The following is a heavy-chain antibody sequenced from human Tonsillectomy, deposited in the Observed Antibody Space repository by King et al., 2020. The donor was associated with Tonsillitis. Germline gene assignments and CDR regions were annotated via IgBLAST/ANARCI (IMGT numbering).Heavy chain of an antibody. CDR1: RGTFRSYA. Sequence: QLVQSGSEMKKPGSSVKVSCEAPRGTFRSYAINWVRQAPGQGLEWMGGFIPIFGTSSFAPKFQGSVTITADEFTNTAYMEVSSLRSEDTAVYYCARSGYSGSRTYANAMDVWGQGTTVIVSS. CDR3: ARSGYSGSRTYANAMDV. V-gene: IGHV1-69*12. D-gene: IGHD3-10*01. J-gene: IGHJ6*02. CDR2: FIPIFGTS.